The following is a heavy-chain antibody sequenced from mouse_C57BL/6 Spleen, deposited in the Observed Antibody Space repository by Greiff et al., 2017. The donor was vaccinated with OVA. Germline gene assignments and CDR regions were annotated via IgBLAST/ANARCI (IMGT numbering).Heavy chain of an antibody. Sequence: DVKLQESGGDLVKPGGSLKLSCAASGFTFRSYGMSWVRQTPDKRLEWVATISSGGSYTYYPDSVKGRFTISRDNAKNTLYLQMSSLKSEDTAMYYCARDGYYDDWYFDVWGTGTTVTVSS. CDR2: ISSGGSYT. D-gene: IGHD2-3*01. CDR1: GFTFRSYG. V-gene: IGHV5-6*02. J-gene: IGHJ1*03. CDR3: ARDGYYDDWYFDV.